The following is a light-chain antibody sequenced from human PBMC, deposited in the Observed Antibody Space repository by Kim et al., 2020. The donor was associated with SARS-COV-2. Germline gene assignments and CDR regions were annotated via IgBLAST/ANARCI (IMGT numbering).Light chain of an antibody. V-gene: IGKV1-8*01. CDR2: AAS. CDR3: QQYYSYPLT. CDR1: QGISSY. Sequence: ASTGDRVTITCRASQGISSYLAWYQQKPGKAPKLLIYAASTLQSGVPSRFSGSGSGTDFTLTISCLQSEDFATYYGQQYYSYPLTFGGGTKVDIK. J-gene: IGKJ4*01.